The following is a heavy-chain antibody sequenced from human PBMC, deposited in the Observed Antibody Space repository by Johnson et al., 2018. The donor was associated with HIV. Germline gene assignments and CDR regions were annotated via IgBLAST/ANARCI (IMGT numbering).Heavy chain of an antibody. V-gene: IGHV3-30-3*01. Sequence: QVQLVESGGGVVQPGRSLRLSCAASGFTFSSYAMHWVRQAPGKGLEWVAVISYDGSNKYYADSVKGRFTISRDNSKNTLYLQMNSLRAEDTAVYYCACLAHDAFDIWGQGTMVTVS. CDR2: ISYDGSNK. CDR1: GFTFSSYA. CDR3: ACLAHDAFDI. D-gene: IGHD3-16*01. J-gene: IGHJ3*02.